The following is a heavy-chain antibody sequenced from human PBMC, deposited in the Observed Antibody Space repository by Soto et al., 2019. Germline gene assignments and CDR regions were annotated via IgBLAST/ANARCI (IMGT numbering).Heavy chain of an antibody. CDR1: GYTFTSHA. CDR2: INAGTGNT. J-gene: IGHJ6*03. CDR3: ARRRANRSESFYGVDV. V-gene: IGHV1-3*01. D-gene: IGHD3-10*01. Sequence: QAQLVQSGAEVKKPGASVKISCKASGYTFTSHAMHWVRQAPGQRPEWLGRINAGTGNTRYSQKFEVRVTISMDTSANTSYMEMTSLTSEDTAVYYCARRRANRSESFYGVDVWGKGTAVTVS.